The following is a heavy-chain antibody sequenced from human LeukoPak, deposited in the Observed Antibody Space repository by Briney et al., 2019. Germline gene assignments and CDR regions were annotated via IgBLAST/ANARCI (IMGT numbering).Heavy chain of an antibody. Sequence: SVTLSLTCTVSGGSISSYYWSWIRQPPGKGLEWIGYIYYSGSTNYNPSLKSRVTISVDTSKNQFSLKLSSVTAADTAVYYCARECPIVGASGAFDIWGQGTMVTVSS. CDR3: ARECPIVGASGAFDI. J-gene: IGHJ3*02. CDR1: GGSISSYY. D-gene: IGHD1-26*01. CDR2: IYYSGST. V-gene: IGHV4-59*01.